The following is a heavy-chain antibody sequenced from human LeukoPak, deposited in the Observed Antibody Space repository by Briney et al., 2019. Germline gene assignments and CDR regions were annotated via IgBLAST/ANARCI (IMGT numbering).Heavy chain of an antibody. J-gene: IGHJ5*02. CDR1: GFTFSSYW. V-gene: IGHV3-74*01. D-gene: IGHD2-2*01. Sequence: PGRSLRLSCAASGFTFSSYWMHWVRQAPGKGLVWVSRINSDGSSTSYADSVKGRFTISRDNAKNTLYLQMNSLRAEDTAVYYCATSTSRAKNWFDPWGQGTLVTVSS. CDR2: INSDGSST. CDR3: ATSTSRAKNWFDP.